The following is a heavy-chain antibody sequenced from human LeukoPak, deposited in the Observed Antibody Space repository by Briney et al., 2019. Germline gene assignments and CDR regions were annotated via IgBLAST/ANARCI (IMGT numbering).Heavy chain of an antibody. CDR3: ARMGQTIAVAGLDY. Sequence: QTGGSLRLSCAASGFTFSSYWMSWVRQAPGKGLEWVANIKQDGSEKYYVDSVKGRFTISRDNAKNSLYLQMNSLRAEDTAVYYCARMGQTIAVAGLDYWGQGTLVTVSS. CDR2: IKQDGSEK. J-gene: IGHJ4*02. D-gene: IGHD6-19*01. CDR1: GFTFSSYW. V-gene: IGHV3-7*01.